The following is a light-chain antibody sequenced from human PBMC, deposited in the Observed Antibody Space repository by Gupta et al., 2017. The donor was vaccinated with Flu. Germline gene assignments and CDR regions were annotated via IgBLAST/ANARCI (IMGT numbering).Light chain of an antibody. J-gene: IGKJ1*01. CDR3: QQTYSTPQT. CDR1: QNIRSY. Sequence: PSSPSASVGDRINITCRASQNIRSYLNWYQQKPGKAPKLLIYGASSLQSGVPSRFSGSGSATDFTLTVSSLQPEDFATYYCQQTYSTPQTFGQGTKVEIK. V-gene: IGKV1-39*01. CDR2: GAS.